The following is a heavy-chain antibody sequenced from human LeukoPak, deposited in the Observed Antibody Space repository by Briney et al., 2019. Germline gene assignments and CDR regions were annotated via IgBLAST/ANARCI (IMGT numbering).Heavy chain of an antibody. Sequence: ASVKVSCKASGYTFTSSGISWVRQAPGQGLEWMGWISGYNGETNYVQKFLGRVTMTIDSSTSTAYMELRSLRSDDTAVYYCARAQFDDFWSGYFDYWGQGTLVTVSS. D-gene: IGHD3-3*01. J-gene: IGHJ4*02. CDR1: GYTFTSSG. CDR3: ARAQFDDFWSGYFDY. V-gene: IGHV1-18*01. CDR2: ISGYNGET.